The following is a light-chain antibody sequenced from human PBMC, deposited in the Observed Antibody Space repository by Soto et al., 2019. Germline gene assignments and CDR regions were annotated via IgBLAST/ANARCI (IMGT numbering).Light chain of an antibody. Sequence: ALTQPRSVSESPGQSVTISCTGTSSDVGGYNYVSWYQQHPGKAPKLMIYDVSKRPSGVPDCFSGSKSGNTASLTISGLRAEDEADYYCCSYAGTPYVFGTGTKVTVL. CDR1: SSDVGGYNY. V-gene: IGLV2-11*01. J-gene: IGLJ1*01. CDR3: CSYAGTPYV. CDR2: DVS.